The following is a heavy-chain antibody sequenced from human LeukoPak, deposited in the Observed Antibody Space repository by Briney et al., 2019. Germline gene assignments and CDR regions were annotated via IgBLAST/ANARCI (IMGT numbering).Heavy chain of an antibody. Sequence: SETLSLTCTVSGGSISSTTYYWGWIRQPPGKGLEWIGSIYHSGNIYYNPSLKSRVTISVDTSKNQFSLKLSSVTAADTAVYYCTRGVGSGYTDYWGQGALVTVSS. V-gene: IGHV4-39*01. CDR1: GGSISSTTYY. J-gene: IGHJ4*02. CDR3: TRGVGSGYTDY. CDR2: IYHSGNI. D-gene: IGHD3-22*01.